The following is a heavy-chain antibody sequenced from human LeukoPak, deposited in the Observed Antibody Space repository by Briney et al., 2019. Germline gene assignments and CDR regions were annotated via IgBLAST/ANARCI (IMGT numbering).Heavy chain of an antibody. J-gene: IGHJ4*02. V-gene: IGHV1-18*01. D-gene: IGHD1-26*01. CDR3: ARYPGRGSYSYFDY. CDR1: GYTFTSYC. CDR2: ISAYNGNT. Sequence: GASVKVSCKASGYTFTSYCIRWVRQAPGQGLEWMGWISAYNGNTNYAQKIQGRVTMSTDTSTSTAYMELRSLRSDDTAVYYCARYPGRGSYSYFDYWGQGTLVTVSS.